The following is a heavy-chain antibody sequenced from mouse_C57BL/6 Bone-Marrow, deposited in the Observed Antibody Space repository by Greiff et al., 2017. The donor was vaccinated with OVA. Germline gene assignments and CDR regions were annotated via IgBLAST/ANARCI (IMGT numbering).Heavy chain of an antibody. CDR1: GYTFTSYG. CDR2: IYPRSGNT. CDR3: ARSGAYYSLYWYFDV. D-gene: IGHD2-12*01. V-gene: IGHV1-81*01. Sequence: VKLMESGAELARPGASVKLSCKASGYTFTSYGISWVKQRTGQGLEWIGEIYPRSGNTYYNEKFKGKATLTADKSSSTAYMELRSLTSEDSAVYFCARSGAYYSLYWYFDVWGTGTTVTVSS. J-gene: IGHJ1*03.